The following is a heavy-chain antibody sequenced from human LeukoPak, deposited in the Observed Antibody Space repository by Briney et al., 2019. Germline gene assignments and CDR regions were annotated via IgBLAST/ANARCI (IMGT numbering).Heavy chain of an antibody. V-gene: IGHV4-59*01. J-gene: IGHJ3*02. CDR1: GGSISSYS. CDR3: VRDRVLGAFDI. D-gene: IGHD3-16*01. Sequence: PSETLSLTCTVSGGSISSYSWTWIRQPPGKGLEWNGSIYYSGSTNYNPSLKSRVTISVDTSKNQFSLKLRSVTAADTAVYYCVRDRVLGAFDIWGQGTMVTVSS. CDR2: IYYSGST.